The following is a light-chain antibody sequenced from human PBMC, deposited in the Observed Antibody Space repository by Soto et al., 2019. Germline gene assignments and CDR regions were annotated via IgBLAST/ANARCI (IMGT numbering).Light chain of an antibody. Sequence: QSALPQPASVSGSPGQSITISCTGTSSDVGSYNLVSWYQQPPGKAPKLMIYEVRKRPSGVSNRFSGSKSGNTASLTISGLQAEDEADYYCCSYAGSSTLLFGTGTKVTVL. CDR1: SSDVGSYNL. J-gene: IGLJ1*01. V-gene: IGLV2-23*01. CDR2: EVR. CDR3: CSYAGSSTLL.